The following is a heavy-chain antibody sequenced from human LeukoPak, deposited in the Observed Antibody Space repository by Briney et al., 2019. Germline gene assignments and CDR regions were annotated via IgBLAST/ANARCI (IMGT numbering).Heavy chain of an antibody. V-gene: IGHV3-64*02. CDR1: GFTFSSFP. Sequence: GGSLRLSCAASGFTFSSFPMHWVRQVPGKGLEYVSAISSTGGTSYYADSVKDRFTISRDNSKNTLYLQMGSLRAEDMAVYYCARVMSVSGSKYFDYWGQGTLVTVSS. D-gene: IGHD3-10*01. CDR3: ARVMSVSGSKYFDY. J-gene: IGHJ4*02. CDR2: ISSTGGTS.